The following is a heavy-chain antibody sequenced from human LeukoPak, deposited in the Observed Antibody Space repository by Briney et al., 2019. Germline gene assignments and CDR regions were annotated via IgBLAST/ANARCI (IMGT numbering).Heavy chain of an antibody. V-gene: IGHV3-66*01. CDR2: IYSGGST. CDR1: GFTFSNYA. D-gene: IGHD2-15*01. J-gene: IGHJ4*02. CDR3: AREVAATYDY. Sequence: GGSLRLSCAASGFTFSNYAMSWVRQAPGKGLEWVSVIYSGGSTYYADSVKGRFTISRDNSKNTLYLQMNSLRAEDTAVYYCAREVAATYDYWGQGTLVTVSS.